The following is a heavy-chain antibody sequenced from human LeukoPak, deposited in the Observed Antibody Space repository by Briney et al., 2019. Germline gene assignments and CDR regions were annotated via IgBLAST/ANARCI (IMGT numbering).Heavy chain of an antibody. Sequence: GGSLRLSCAASGFTSSSYAMSWVRQAPGKGLEWVSAISGSGGSTYYADSVKGRFTISRDNSKNTLYLQMNSLRAEDTAVYYCAKDHVQVYYDSSGYAFDIWGQGTMVTVSS. CDR3: AKDHVQVYYDSSGYAFDI. D-gene: IGHD3-22*01. CDR2: ISGSGGST. CDR1: GFTSSSYA. V-gene: IGHV3-23*01. J-gene: IGHJ3*02.